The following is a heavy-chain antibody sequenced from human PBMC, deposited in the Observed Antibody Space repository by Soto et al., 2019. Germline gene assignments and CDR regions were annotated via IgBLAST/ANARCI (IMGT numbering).Heavy chain of an antibody. CDR1: GYTFTSYA. CDR3: ARVGSGGSCYPHYYYYYGMVV. Sequence: ASVKVSCKASGYTFTSYAMHWVRQAPGQRLEWMGWINAGNGNTKYSQKFQGRVTITRDTSASTAYMELSGLRSEDTAVYYCARVGSGGSCYPHYYYYYGMVVWGQGTTVTVSS. V-gene: IGHV1-3*01. CDR2: INAGNGNT. J-gene: IGHJ6*02. D-gene: IGHD2-15*01.